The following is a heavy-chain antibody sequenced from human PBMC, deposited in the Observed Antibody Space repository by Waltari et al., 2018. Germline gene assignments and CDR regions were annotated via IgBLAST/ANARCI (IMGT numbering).Heavy chain of an antibody. D-gene: IGHD6-13*01. Sequence: EVQLVESGGGLVQPGRSLRLSCAASGFTFDDYAMHWVRQAPGKGLEWVSGISWNSGSIGYADSVKGRFTISRDNAKNSLYLQMNSLRAEDMALYYCAKVELETDAFDIWGQGTMVTVSS. CDR2: ISWNSGSI. J-gene: IGHJ3*02. V-gene: IGHV3-9*03. CDR3: AKVELETDAFDI. CDR1: GFTFDDYA.